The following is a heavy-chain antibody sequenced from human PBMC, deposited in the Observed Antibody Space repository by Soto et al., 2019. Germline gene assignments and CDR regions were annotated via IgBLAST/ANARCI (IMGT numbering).Heavy chain of an antibody. CDR2: IIPIFGTA. J-gene: IGHJ5*02. Sequence: SVKVSCKASGGTFSSYAISWVRQAPGQGLEWMGGIIPIFGTANYAQKFQGRVTITADESTSTAYMELSSLRSEDTAVYYCATSDYSNFNWFDPWGQGTLVTVSS. V-gene: IGHV1-69*13. CDR1: GGTFSSYA. CDR3: ATSDYSNFNWFDP. D-gene: IGHD4-4*01.